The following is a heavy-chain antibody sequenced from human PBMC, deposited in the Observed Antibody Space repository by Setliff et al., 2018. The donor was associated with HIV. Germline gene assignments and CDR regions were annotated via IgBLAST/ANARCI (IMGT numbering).Heavy chain of an antibody. CDR3: VRDWSYAPDY. V-gene: IGHV1-2*02. CDR2: INPNIGST. CDR1: GYTFTSYD. D-gene: IGHD2-8*02. J-gene: IGHJ4*02. Sequence: ASVKVSCKASGYTFTSYDINWVRQATGQGLEWMGWINPNIGSTNYAQNFQGRATMTRDTSTTTAYMDLRSLTSDDTALYYCVRDWSYAPDYWGQGTLVTVSS.